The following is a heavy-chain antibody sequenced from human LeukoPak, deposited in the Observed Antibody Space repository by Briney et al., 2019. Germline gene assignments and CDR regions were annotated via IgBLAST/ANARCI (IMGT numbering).Heavy chain of an antibody. D-gene: IGHD2-2*01. V-gene: IGHV4-59*01. CDR1: GGSISSYY. J-gene: IGHJ4*02. Sequence: SETLSLTCTVSGGSISSYYWSWIRQPPGKGLEWIGYIYYSGSTNYNPSLKSRVTISVDTSKNQFSLKLSSVTAAGTAVYYCARSSATAMEIDYWGQGTLVTVSS. CDR2: IYYSGST. CDR3: ARSSATAMEIDY.